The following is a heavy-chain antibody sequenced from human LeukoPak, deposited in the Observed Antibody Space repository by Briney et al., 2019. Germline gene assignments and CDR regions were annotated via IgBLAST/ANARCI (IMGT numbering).Heavy chain of an antibody. CDR2: ISTYNGNT. CDR3: ARDMGSYYYDSSGYYYDFDY. V-gene: IGHV1-18*01. CDR1: GYTFTSYG. Sequence: ASVKVSCKTSGYTFTSYGISWVRQAPGQGLEWMGWISTYNGNTKYPQKLQGRVTMTTDTSTSTAYMELRSLRSDDTAVYYCARDMGSYYYDSSGYYYDFDYWGQGTLVTVSS. J-gene: IGHJ4*02. D-gene: IGHD3-22*01.